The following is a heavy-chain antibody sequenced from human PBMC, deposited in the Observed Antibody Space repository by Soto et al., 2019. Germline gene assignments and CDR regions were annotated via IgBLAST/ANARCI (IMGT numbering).Heavy chain of an antibody. CDR1: GFTFDDYT. CDR2: ISWDGGST. D-gene: IGHD1-20*01. CDR3: AKSMEGGYNWNYFDY. Sequence: GGSLRLSCAASGFTFDDYTMHWVRQAPGKGLEWVSLISWDGGSTYYADSVKGRFTISRDNSKNSLYLQMNSLRTEDTALYYCAKSMEGGYNWNYFDYWGQGTLVTVSS. V-gene: IGHV3-43*01. J-gene: IGHJ4*02.